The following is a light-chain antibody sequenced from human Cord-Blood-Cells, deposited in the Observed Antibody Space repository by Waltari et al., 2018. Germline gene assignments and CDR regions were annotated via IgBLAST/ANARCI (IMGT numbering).Light chain of an antibody. CDR2: KAS. CDR3: QQYNSYRYT. Sequence: DLQMTQSPSTLSASVGDRVTIPWRASTSISSWLAWDQQKPGKAPKLLIYKASSLESGVPSRFSGSGSGTEFTLTISSLQPDDFATYYCQQYNSYRYTFGQGTKLEIK. V-gene: IGKV1-5*03. CDR1: TSISSW. J-gene: IGKJ2*01.